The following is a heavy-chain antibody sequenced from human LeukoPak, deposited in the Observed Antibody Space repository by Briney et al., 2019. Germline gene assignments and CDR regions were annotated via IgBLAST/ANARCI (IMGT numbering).Heavy chain of an antibody. CDR3: ARDLNTMTSDY. CDR1: GYTFTSYG. D-gene: IGHD3-22*01. CDR2: ISAYNGNT. Sequence: ASVKVSCKASGYTFTSYGIRWVRQAPGQGLEWMGWISAYNGNTNYAQKLQGTVTMTTDTSTSTAYMELRSLRSDDTAVYYCARDLNTMTSDYWGQGTLVTVSS. V-gene: IGHV1-18*01. J-gene: IGHJ4*02.